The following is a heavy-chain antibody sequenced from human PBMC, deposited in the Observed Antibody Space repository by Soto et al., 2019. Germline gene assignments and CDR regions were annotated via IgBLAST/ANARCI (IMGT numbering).Heavy chain of an antibody. CDR2: IYYSGST. Sequence: SETLPVTCTVSGGSVSSGGYYWSWIRQPPGKGLEWIGYIYYSGSTNYNPSLKSRVTISVDTSKNQFSLKLSSVTAADTAVYYCARDRVGSGSIHFDYWGQGTLVTVSS. CDR3: ARDRVGSGSIHFDY. J-gene: IGHJ4*02. CDR1: GGSVSSGGYY. D-gene: IGHD6-19*01. V-gene: IGHV4-61*08.